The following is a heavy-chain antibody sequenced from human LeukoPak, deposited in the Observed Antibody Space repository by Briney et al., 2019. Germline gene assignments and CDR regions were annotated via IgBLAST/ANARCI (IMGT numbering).Heavy chain of an antibody. D-gene: IGHD6-6*01. V-gene: IGHV3-66*01. Sequence: GGSLRLSCAASGFTVSNNYMRWVRQTPGKGLEWVSLIYSGGATFYADAVKGRFTISRDGSKNTLYLQMNSLRAEATAVYYCARDPQAVAANTYGWGQGTLVTVSS. J-gene: IGHJ4*02. CDR2: IYSGGAT. CDR1: GFTVSNNY. CDR3: ARDPQAVAANTYG.